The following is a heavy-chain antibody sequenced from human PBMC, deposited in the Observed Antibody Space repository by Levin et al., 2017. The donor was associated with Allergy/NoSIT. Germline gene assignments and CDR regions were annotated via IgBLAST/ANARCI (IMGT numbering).Heavy chain of an antibody. V-gene: IGHV3-30*04. CDR2: ISYDGRKT. Sequence: LSLTCVVSGITFSKYSMYWVRQAPGKGLEWVALISYDGRKTYYADSLKGRVTISRDNSKSTLYLQMDSLRGEDTAVYYCARGHDLTMVSPSDYWGQGTLVTVSS. D-gene: IGHD4/OR15-4a*01. CDR3: ARGHDLTMVSPSDY. CDR1: GITFSKYS. J-gene: IGHJ4*02.